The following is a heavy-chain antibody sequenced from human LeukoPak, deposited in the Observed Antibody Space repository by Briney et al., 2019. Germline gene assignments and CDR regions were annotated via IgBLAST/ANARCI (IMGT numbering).Heavy chain of an antibody. Sequence: PSETLSLTCTVSGGSISSYYWSWIRQPPGKGLEWIGDIYYSGSTNYTPSLKSRVTISVDTSKHQFSLKLTSVTAADTAVYYCASLYYGAGSFDYWGQGTLVTVSS. V-gene: IGHV4-59*01. CDR2: IYYSGST. CDR3: ASLYYGAGSFDY. CDR1: GGSISSYY. D-gene: IGHD3-10*01. J-gene: IGHJ4*02.